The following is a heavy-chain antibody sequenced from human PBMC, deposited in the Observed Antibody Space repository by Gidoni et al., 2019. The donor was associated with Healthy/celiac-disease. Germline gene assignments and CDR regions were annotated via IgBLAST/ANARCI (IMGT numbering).Heavy chain of an antibody. CDR3: ARGEGLRFLEWFRFDY. Sequence: QVQLQQLGAGLLKPSETLSLTCAVYGGSLSGYYWSWIRQPPGKGLEWIGEINHSGSTNYNPSLKSRVTISVDTSKNQVSLKLSSVTAADTAVYYCARGEGLRFLEWFRFDYWGQGTLVTVSS. D-gene: IGHD3-3*01. CDR1: GGSLSGYY. J-gene: IGHJ4*02. CDR2: INHSGST. V-gene: IGHV4-34*01.